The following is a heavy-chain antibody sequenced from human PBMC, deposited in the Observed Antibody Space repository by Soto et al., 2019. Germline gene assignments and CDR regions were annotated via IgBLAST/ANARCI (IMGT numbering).Heavy chain of an antibody. D-gene: IGHD3-10*01. CDR3: ARGYGSSFDY. V-gene: IGHV4-59*08. CDR1: GGSIISYY. CDR2: IYYSGST. Sequence: SETLSLTCTVSGGSIISYYWSWILQPPGKGLEWIGYIYYSGSTNYNPSLKSRVTISVDTSKTQFSLKLSSVTAADTAVYYCARGYGSSFDYWGQGSLVTVSS. J-gene: IGHJ4*02.